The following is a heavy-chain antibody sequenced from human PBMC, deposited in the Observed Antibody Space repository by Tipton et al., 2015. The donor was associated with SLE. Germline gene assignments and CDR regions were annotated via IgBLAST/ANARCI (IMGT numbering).Heavy chain of an antibody. D-gene: IGHD3-22*01. CDR2: ISSSGNTM. CDR1: GFTFSSYE. V-gene: IGHV3-48*03. J-gene: IGHJ4*02. CDR3: AKDVSTQSSGHYCDY. Sequence: SLRLSCVASGFTFSSYEMTWVRQAPGKGLELLSYISSSGNTMYYADSVKGRFTISRDNAKNTLYLQMNGLRAEDTAVYYCAKDVSTQSSGHYCDYWGQGTLVTVSS.